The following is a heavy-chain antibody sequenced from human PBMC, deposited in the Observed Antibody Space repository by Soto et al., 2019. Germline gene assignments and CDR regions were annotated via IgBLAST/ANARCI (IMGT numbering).Heavy chain of an antibody. CDR3: ATWGSGSHYLDH. Sequence: EVQVVQSGGGLVQPGGSLRLSCAASGFSVASTYMTWVRQAPGRGLRWVPMIHTGGLKHFADFVKGRFSLSRDTSTNTLYLEMNSLRPDDTAVYYCATWGSGSHYLDHWGQGSLVTVSS. D-gene: IGHD7-27*01. J-gene: IGHJ4*02. V-gene: IGHV3-53*04. CDR1: GFSVASTY. CDR2: IHTGGLK.